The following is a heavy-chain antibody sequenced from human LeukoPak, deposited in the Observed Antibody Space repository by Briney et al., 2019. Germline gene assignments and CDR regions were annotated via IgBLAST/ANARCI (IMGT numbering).Heavy chain of an antibody. CDR1: GGSISSSSYY. CDR3: ARDRTLIDRDWYFDL. V-gene: IGHV4-39*07. D-gene: IGHD2-15*01. Sequence: PSETLSLTCTVSGGSISSSSYYWSWIRQPPGKGLEWIGSIYYSGSTYYNPSLKSRVTISVDTSKNQFSLKLSSVTAADTAVYYCARDRTLIDRDWYFDLWGRGTLVTVSS. J-gene: IGHJ2*01. CDR2: IYYSGST.